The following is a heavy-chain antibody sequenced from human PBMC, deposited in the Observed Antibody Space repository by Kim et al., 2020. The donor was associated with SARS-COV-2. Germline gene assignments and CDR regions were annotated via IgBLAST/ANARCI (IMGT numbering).Heavy chain of an antibody. J-gene: IGHJ3*02. Sequence: SETLSLTCTVSGGSISSSSYYWGWIRQPPGKGLEWIGSIYYSGSTYYNPSLKSRVTISVDTSKNQFSLKLSSVTAADTAVYYCARRPPYYYDSSGYYVAFDIWGHGTMVTVSS. CDR3: ARRPPYYYDSSGYYVAFDI. V-gene: IGHV4-39*01. D-gene: IGHD3-22*01. CDR2: IYYSGST. CDR1: GGSISSSSYY.